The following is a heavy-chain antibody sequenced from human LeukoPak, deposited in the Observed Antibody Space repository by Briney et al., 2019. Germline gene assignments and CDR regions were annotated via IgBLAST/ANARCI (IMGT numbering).Heavy chain of an antibody. Sequence: GGSLRLSCAASGFTFSNYWMHWVRQASGNGLVWVSRINTDGSSTTYADSVKGRFTISRDNAKNTLYLQMNSLRAEDTAVYYCIRSDYYGSGSDYTYYFDYWGQGTLVTVSS. CDR1: GFTFSNYW. CDR3: IRSDYYGSGSDYTYYFDY. D-gene: IGHD3-10*01. CDR2: INTDGSST. J-gene: IGHJ4*02. V-gene: IGHV3-74*01.